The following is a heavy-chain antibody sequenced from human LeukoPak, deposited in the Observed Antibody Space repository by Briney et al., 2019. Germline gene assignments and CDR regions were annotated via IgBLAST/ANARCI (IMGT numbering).Heavy chain of an antibody. CDR1: EFTFGSYA. CDR3: ASGKGIAALPRDAFDI. Sequence: PGGSLRLSCVASEFTFGSYALHWVRQAPGKGLEWVAFISSDGSNKYYADSVKGRFTISRDNAKNSLYLQINSLRAEDTAVYYCASGKGIAALPRDAFDIWGQGTMVTVSS. D-gene: IGHD6-13*01. J-gene: IGHJ3*02. V-gene: IGHV3-30-3*01. CDR2: ISSDGSNK.